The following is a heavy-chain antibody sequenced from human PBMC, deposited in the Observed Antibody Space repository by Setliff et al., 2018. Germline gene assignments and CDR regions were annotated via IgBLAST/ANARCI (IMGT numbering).Heavy chain of an antibody. CDR1: GYDFTDHY. V-gene: IGHV1-2*02. D-gene: IGHD4-4*01. CDR2: MDXXXXXX. Sequence: ASVKVSCKASGYDFTDHYLHWLRQAPGQGPEWMGWMDXXXXXXXYAXXXQGRVTMTWDTSITTAYMDLGRLMSHDTAVYFCARVSEQYLAFDYWGQGTLVTVSS. CDR3: ARVSEQYLAFDY. J-gene: IGHJ4*02.